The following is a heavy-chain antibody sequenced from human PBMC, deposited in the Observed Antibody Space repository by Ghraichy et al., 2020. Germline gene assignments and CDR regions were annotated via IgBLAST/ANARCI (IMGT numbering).Heavy chain of an antibody. CDR2: ISGSGGST. Sequence: GGSLRLSCAASGFTFSSYAMSWVRQAPGKGLEWVSAISGSGGSTYYADSVKGRFTISRDNSKNTLYLQMNSLRAEDTAVYYCYYYGSGSYYLFDYWGQGTLVTVSS. D-gene: IGHD3-10*01. V-gene: IGHV3-23*01. CDR3: YYYGSGSYYLFDY. CDR1: GFTFSSYA. J-gene: IGHJ4*02.